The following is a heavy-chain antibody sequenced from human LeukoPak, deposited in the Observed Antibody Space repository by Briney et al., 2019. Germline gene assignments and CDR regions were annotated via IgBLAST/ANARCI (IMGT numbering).Heavy chain of an antibody. Sequence: SVKVSCKASGGTFSSYAISWVRQAPGQGLEWMGGIIPIFGTANYAQKFQGRVTITADKSTSTAYMELSSLRSEDTAVYYCARRGVTMVRGVSLASYHYYYYMDVWGKGTTVTVSS. CDR2: IIPIFGTA. J-gene: IGHJ6*03. CDR1: GGTFSSYA. D-gene: IGHD3-10*01. V-gene: IGHV1-69*06. CDR3: ARRGVTMVRGVSLASYHYYYYMDV.